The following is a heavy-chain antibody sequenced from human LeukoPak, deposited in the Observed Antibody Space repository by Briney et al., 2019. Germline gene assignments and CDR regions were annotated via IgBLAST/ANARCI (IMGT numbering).Heavy chain of an antibody. CDR1: GGSFSGYY. CDR3: ASDLYDSSGYLTDY. D-gene: IGHD3-22*01. Sequence: PSETLSLTCAVYGGSFSGYYWSWIRQHPGKGLEWIGYIYYSGSTYYNPSLKSRVTISVDTSKNQFSLKLSSVTAADTAVYYCASDLYDSSGYLTDYWGQGTLVTVSS. CDR2: IYYSGST. J-gene: IGHJ4*02. V-gene: IGHV4-31*11.